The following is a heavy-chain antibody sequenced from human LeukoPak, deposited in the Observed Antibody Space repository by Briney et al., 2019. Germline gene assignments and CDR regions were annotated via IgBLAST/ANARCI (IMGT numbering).Heavy chain of an antibody. V-gene: IGHV3-7*01. CDR3: ASQSYARFDP. Sequence: GGSLRLSCAASGFTFRSKWMSWVRQAPGKGLEWVGNIQPDGSEQYPVDSVKGRFTISRDNARNSLFLQMNSLRVEDTAVYYCASQSYARFDPWGQGTLVTVSS. CDR1: GFTFRSKW. J-gene: IGHJ5*02. D-gene: IGHD3-16*01. CDR2: IQPDGSEQ.